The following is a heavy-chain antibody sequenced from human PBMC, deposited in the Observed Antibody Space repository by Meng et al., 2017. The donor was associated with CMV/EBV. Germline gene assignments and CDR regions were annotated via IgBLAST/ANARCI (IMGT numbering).Heavy chain of an antibody. D-gene: IGHD3-22*01. CDR3: ASLGAYSSGPFDY. CDR2: IYYSGST. V-gene: IGHV4-39*07. CDR1: GGSISSSSYY. Sequence: QLPLQDPGPGPVKPSETLSLTCTVSGGSISSSSYYWGWIRQPPGKGLEWIGSIYYSGSTYYNPSLKSRVTISVDTSKNQFSLKLSSVTAADTAVYYCASLGAYSSGPFDYWGQGTLVTVSS. J-gene: IGHJ4*02.